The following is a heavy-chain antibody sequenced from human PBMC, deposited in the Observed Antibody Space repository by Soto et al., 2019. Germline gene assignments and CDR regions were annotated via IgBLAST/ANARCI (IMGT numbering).Heavy chain of an antibody. CDR2: IYSGGST. Sequence: PGGSLRLSCAASGFTFSDYYMSWIRQAPGKGLEWVSVIYSGGSTYYADSVKGRFTISRDNSKNTLYLQMNSLRAEDTAVYYCARGEGDFSDYYYYGMDVWGQGTTVTVSS. D-gene: IGHD3-3*01. J-gene: IGHJ6*02. CDR3: ARGEGDFSDYYYYGMDV. V-gene: IGHV3-53*01. CDR1: GFTFSDYY.